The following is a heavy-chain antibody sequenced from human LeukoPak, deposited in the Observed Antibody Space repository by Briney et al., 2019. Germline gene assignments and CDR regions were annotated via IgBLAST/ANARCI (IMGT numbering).Heavy chain of an antibody. CDR1: GGSISSGSDY. CDR2: IYTSGNT. V-gene: IGHV4-61*02. CDR3: ARESLGPPCYFDY. Sequence: RSETLSLTCNVSGGSISSGSDYWSWIRQPAGKGLEWIGRIYTSGNTNYNPSLKSRVTISVDTSKNQFSLKLTSVTAADTAVYYCARESLGPPCYFDYWGQGTLVTVSA. D-gene: IGHD1-26*01. J-gene: IGHJ4*02.